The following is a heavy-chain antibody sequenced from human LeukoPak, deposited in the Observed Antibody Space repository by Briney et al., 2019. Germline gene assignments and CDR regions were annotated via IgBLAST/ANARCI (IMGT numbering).Heavy chain of an antibody. CDR3: ARDTAAGLYYFDY. CDR2: IKQDGSEK. J-gene: IGHJ4*02. V-gene: IGHV3-7*01. Sequence: GGSLRLSCAASGFTFSSYWMSWVRQAPEKGLEWVANIKQDGSEKYYVDSVKGRFTISRDNAKNSLYLQMNSLRAEDTAVYYCARDTAAGLYYFDYWGQGTLVTVSS. CDR1: GFTFSSYW. D-gene: IGHD6-13*01.